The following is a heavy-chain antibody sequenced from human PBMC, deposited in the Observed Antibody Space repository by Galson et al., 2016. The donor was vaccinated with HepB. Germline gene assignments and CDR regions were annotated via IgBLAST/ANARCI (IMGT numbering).Heavy chain of an antibody. CDR3: ARVRKVIVVGDAFDI. D-gene: IGHD3-16*02. Sequence: SCKASGYTFTSYAVHWVRQAPGQRLEWMGWINAGNGNTKYSQKFWGRVSITRDTSASTTYMGLSSLRSEDTAVYYCARVRKVIVVGDAFDIWGQGTMVTVSS. CDR2: INAGNGNT. V-gene: IGHV1-3*01. CDR1: GYTFTSYA. J-gene: IGHJ3*02.